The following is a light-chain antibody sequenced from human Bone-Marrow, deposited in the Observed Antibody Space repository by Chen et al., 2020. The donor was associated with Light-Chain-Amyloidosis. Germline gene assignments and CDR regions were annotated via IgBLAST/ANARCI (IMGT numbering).Light chain of an antibody. V-gene: IGKV1-33*01. Sequence: DIQMTQSPSSLSASVGDRVTITCQANQDIDNYLNWYQQKPGKAPNLLIYDASNLETGVPSRFSGRGSGTHFTLTNSSLQPEDFATYFCQQYDSLPLTFGGGIKIETK. CDR3: QQYDSLPLT. J-gene: IGKJ4*01. CDR2: DAS. CDR1: QDIDNY.